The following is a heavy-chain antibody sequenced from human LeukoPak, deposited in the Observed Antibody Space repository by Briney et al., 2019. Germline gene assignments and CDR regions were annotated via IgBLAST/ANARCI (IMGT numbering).Heavy chain of an antibody. D-gene: IGHD3-3*01. CDR3: ARDFGGSGYFDY. V-gene: IGHV3-21*01. J-gene: IGHJ4*02. Sequence: GGSLRLSWTASGXTFSSYSMNWVRQAPGKGLEWVSSISSSSSYIYYADSVKGRFTISRDNAKNSLYLQMNSLRAEDTAVYYCARDFGGSGYFDYWGQGTLVTVSS. CDR2: ISSSSSYI. CDR1: GXTFSSYS.